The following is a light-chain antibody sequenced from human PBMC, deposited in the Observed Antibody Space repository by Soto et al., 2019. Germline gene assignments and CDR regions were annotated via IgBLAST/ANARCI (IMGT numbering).Light chain of an antibody. Sequence: EIVLTQSPGTLSLSPGERATLSCRASQTVTSAYMAWYQQKPGQAPNLLIYAASTRAVGIPDRFGASGSGTDFTLTISRLEPEDFAVYYCQQYSESPRTFGQGTKVEVK. CDR1: QTVTSAY. CDR3: QQYSESPRT. J-gene: IGKJ1*01. V-gene: IGKV3-20*01. CDR2: AAS.